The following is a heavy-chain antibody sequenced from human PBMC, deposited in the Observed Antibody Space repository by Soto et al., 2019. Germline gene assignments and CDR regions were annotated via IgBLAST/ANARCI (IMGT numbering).Heavy chain of an antibody. Sequence: PGGSLRLSCAASGFSFSSFAMNWVRQAPGKGLEWVSIISGSADSTFYADSVKGRFTISRDNSKSTLYLQINSLRAEDTAVYYCVKDQIYYWGQGTLVTVSS. CDR3: VKDQIYY. CDR2: ISGSADST. V-gene: IGHV3-23*01. D-gene: IGHD5-12*01. CDR1: GFSFSSFA. J-gene: IGHJ4*02.